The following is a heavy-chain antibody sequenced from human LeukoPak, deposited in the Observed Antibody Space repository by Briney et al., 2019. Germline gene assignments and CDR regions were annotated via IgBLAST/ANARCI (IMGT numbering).Heavy chain of an antibody. CDR1: GFTFSNYW. J-gene: IGHJ4*02. D-gene: IGHD5-24*01. CDR3: ARRGGGYNPFDY. V-gene: IGHV3-7*01. CDR2: IKQDGSEK. Sequence: GESLRLSCAASGFTFSNYWMSWVRQAPGKGLEWVGNIKQDGSEKYYVDSVKGRFTISRDNAKNSLYLQMNSLRAEDTAVYYCARRGGGYNPFDYWGQGTLVTVSS.